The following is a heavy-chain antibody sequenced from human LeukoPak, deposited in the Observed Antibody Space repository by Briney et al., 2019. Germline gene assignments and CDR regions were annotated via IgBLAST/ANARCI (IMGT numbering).Heavy chain of an antibody. CDR3: ARYPFDGYNYYFDY. D-gene: IGHD5-24*01. CDR1: GGSFSGYY. CDR2: INHSGST. Sequence: SETLSLTCAVYGGSFSGYYWSWIRQPPGKGLEWIGEINHSGSTNYNPSLKSRVTISVDTSKNQFSLKLSSVTAADTAVYYCARYPFDGYNYYFDYWGQGTLVTVSS. V-gene: IGHV4-34*01. J-gene: IGHJ4*02.